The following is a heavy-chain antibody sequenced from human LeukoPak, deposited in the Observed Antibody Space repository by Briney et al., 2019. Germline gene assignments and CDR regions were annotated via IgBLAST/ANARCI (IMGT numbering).Heavy chain of an antibody. CDR2: ISSSSYT. CDR3: ARDITYLSKYWFDP. V-gene: IGHV3-11*06. Sequence: GGSLRLSCAASGFTFSDYYMSWIRQAPGKGLEWVSFISSSSYTNYADSVKGRFTISRDNAKNSLYLQMNSLRAEDTAVYYCARDITYLSKYWFDPWGQGTLVTVSS. CDR1: GFTFSDYY. D-gene: IGHD2/OR15-2a*01. J-gene: IGHJ5*02.